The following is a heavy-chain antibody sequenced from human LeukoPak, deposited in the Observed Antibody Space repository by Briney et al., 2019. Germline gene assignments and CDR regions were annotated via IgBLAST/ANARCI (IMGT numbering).Heavy chain of an antibody. Sequence: SETLSLTCTVSGGSISSSSYYWGWIRQPPGKGLEWIGEIYHSGSTNYNPSLKSRVTISLDKSKNQFSLKLSSVTAADTAVYYCARSNAFDIWGQGTMVTVSS. CDR1: GGSISSSSYY. J-gene: IGHJ3*02. CDR2: IYHSGST. V-gene: IGHV4-39*07. CDR3: ARSNAFDI.